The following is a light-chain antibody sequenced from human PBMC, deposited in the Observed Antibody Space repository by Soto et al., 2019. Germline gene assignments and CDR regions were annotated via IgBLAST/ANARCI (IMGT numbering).Light chain of an antibody. CDR3: SSRTSGSTRV. CDR1: SRVVGGYDY. J-gene: IGLJ1*01. CDR2: EVT. Sequence: PAPGAGRPGEGSAISSPGTSRVVGGYDYVSWYQQQPDKAPKLMIYEVTKRPSGVSNRFSGSKSGNTASLTISGLQAEDEADYYCSSRTSGSTRVFGTGTKVTVL. V-gene: IGLV2-14*01.